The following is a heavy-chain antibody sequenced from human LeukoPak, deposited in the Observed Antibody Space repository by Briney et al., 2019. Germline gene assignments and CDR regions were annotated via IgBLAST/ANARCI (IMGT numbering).Heavy chain of an antibody. CDR3: ASQTFYGSGTYWNWFDP. D-gene: IGHD3-10*01. CDR2: INHSGRT. CDR1: GGSFSGYY. J-gene: IGHJ5*02. Sequence: ETLSLTCAVYGGSFSGYYWSWIRQPPGKGLEWIGEINHSGRTNYNPSLKSRVTISVEKSKKQFSLKLRSVTGADTAVYYCASQTFYGSGTYWNWFDPWGQGTLVTVSS. V-gene: IGHV4-34*01.